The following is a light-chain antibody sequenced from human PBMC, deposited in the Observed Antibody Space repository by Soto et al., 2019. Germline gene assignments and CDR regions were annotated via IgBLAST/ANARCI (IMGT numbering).Light chain of an antibody. Sequence: DIQMTQSPSSLSASVGDRVTITCRASQSISSYLNWYQQKPGKAPKLLIYAASSLQSGVPSRFSGSGSGTDFTLTIGSLQPEDFATYYCQQSYSTPRLTFGGGTKV. CDR3: QQSYSTPRLT. CDR2: AAS. CDR1: QSISSY. J-gene: IGKJ4*01. V-gene: IGKV1-39*01.